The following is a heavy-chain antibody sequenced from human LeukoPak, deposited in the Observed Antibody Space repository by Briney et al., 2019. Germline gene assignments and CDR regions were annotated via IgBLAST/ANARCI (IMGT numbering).Heavy chain of an antibody. CDR2: ISSYNGNT. D-gene: IGHD5-12*01. CDR1: GYTFTSHV. Sequence: ASVKVSCKASGYTFTSHVINWVRQAPGQGLEWMGWISSYNGNTYYVQNFQGRVTLTTDTSTSTAYMELRSLTSDDTAVYFCARWSGSGDDSNYFDYWGQGTLVTVSS. J-gene: IGHJ4*02. CDR3: ARWSGSGDDSNYFDY. V-gene: IGHV1-18*01.